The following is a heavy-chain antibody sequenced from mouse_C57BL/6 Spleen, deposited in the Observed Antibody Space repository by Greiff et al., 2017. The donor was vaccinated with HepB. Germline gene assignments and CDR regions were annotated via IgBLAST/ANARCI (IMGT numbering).Heavy chain of an antibody. CDR2: IYWDDDK. V-gene: IGHV8-12*01. J-gene: IGHJ4*01. Sequence: QVQLKESGPGILQSSQTLSLTCSFSGFSLSTSGMGVSWIRQPSGKGLEWLAHIYWDDDKRYNPSLKSRLTISKDTSRNQVFLKITSVDTADTATYYCARLYGSSLYYAMDYWGQGTSVTVSS. CDR3: ARLYGSSLYYAMDY. CDR1: GFSLSTSGMG. D-gene: IGHD1-1*01.